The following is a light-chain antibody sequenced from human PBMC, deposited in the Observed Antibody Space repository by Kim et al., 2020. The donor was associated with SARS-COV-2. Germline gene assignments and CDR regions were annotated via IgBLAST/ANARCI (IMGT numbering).Light chain of an antibody. CDR1: TGAVTSDNY. V-gene: IGLV7-43*01. CDR3: LLYYGGQGV. J-gene: IGLJ3*02. CDR2: STN. Sequence: PGATLTLTCASSTGAVTSDNYPNWFQQKPGQAPRTLIYSTNVKLSWTPAHFSGSLLGGKAALTLSGVQPEDEADYYCLLYYGGQGVFGGGTQLTVL.